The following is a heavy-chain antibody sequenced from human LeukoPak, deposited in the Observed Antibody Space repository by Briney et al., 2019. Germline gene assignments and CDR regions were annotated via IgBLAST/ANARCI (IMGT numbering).Heavy chain of an antibody. J-gene: IGHJ4*02. Sequence: GGSLRLSCAASGFPFSSYVMHWLRQTPGKGLKWVAVIWFDGGKIYYADSVKGRFTISRDNSKNTLYLQMNSLRAEDTAVYHCARDFTNIRGGGYFDNWGQGTLVTVSS. V-gene: IGHV3-33*01. CDR1: GFPFSSYV. D-gene: IGHD2/OR15-2a*01. CDR2: IWFDGGKI. CDR3: ARDFTNIRGGGYFDN.